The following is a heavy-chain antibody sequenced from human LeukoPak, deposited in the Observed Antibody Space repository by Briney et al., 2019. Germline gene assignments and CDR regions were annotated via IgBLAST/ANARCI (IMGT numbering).Heavy chain of an antibody. CDR3: ARAAPSSYAKDY. Sequence: ASVTVSFTASGYTFTIYGISWVQQAPGQGLEWMGWISAYNGNTNYAQKLQGRVTMTTDTSTSTAYMELRSLRSDDTAVYYCARAAPSSYAKDYWGQGTLVTVSS. V-gene: IGHV1-18*01. CDR1: GYTFTIYG. J-gene: IGHJ4*02. CDR2: ISAYNGNT. D-gene: IGHD1-26*01.